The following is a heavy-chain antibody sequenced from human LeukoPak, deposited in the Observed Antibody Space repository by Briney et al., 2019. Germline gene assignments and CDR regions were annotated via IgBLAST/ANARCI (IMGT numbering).Heavy chain of an antibody. Sequence: PSETLSLTCTVSGGSISSGDYYWSWIRQPPGKGLEWIGYIYYSGSTYYNPSLKSRVTISVDTSKNQFSLKLSSVTAADTAAYYCARGITMIAVVIHDWYFDLWGRGTLVTVSS. CDR1: GGSISSGDYY. V-gene: IGHV4-30-4*01. CDR3: ARGITMIAVVIHDWYFDL. D-gene: IGHD3-22*01. J-gene: IGHJ2*01. CDR2: IYYSGST.